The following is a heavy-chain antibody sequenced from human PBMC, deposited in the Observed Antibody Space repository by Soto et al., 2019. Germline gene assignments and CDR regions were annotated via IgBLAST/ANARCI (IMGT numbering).Heavy chain of an antibody. CDR3: ARGFLEWLYLFDY. D-gene: IGHD3-3*01. V-gene: IGHV3-11*01. Sequence: PGGSLRLSCAASGFPFSDYYMSWIRQAPGKGLEWVSYISSSGSTIYYADSVKGRFTISRDNAKNSLYLQMNSLRAEDTAVYYCARGFLEWLYLFDYWGQGTLVTVSS. CDR2: ISSSGSTI. CDR1: GFPFSDYY. J-gene: IGHJ4*02.